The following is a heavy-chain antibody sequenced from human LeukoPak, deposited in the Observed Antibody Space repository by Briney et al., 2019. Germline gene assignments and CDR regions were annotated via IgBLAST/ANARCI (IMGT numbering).Heavy chain of an antibody. CDR1: GGSFSGYY. J-gene: IGHJ4*02. D-gene: IGHD3-10*01. V-gene: IGHV4-34*01. Sequence: SETLSLTSAVYGGSFSGYYWSWIRQPPGKGLEWIGEINHSGSTNYNPSLKSRVTISVDTSKNQFSLKLSSVTAADTAVYYCARRTYLYYYGSGSYYNPAFDYWGQGTLVTVSS. CDR3: ARRTYLYYYGSGSYYNPAFDY. CDR2: INHSGST.